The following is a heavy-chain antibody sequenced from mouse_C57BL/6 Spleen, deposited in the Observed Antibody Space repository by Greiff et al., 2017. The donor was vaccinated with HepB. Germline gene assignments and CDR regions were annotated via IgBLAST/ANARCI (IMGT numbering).Heavy chain of an antibody. J-gene: IGHJ4*01. D-gene: IGHD1-1*01. CDR1: GYTFTSYW. CDR3: ARSGITTDAMDY. Sequence: VQLQQSGAELVKPGASVKMSCKASGYTFTSYWITWVKQRPGQGLEWIGDIYPGSGSTNYNEKFKSKATLTVDTSSSTAYMQLSSLTSEDSAVYYCARSGITTDAMDYWGQGTSVTVSS. V-gene: IGHV1-55*01. CDR2: IYPGSGST.